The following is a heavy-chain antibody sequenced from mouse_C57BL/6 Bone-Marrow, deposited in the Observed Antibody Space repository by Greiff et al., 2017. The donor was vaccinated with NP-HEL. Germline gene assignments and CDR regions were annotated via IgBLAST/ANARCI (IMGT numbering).Heavy chain of an antibody. CDR1: GFNFSDYY. V-gene: IGHV5-12*01. CDR3: ARQGKSYGTYSNYFAY. CDR2: ISNGGGST. J-gene: IGHJ3*01. Sequence: EVKLMESGGGLVQPGGSLKLSCAASGFNFSDYYMYWVRQTPEQRLEWVAYISNGGGSTYYPDTVKGRFTISRDNAKNTMYRQMSHLKSEDTAIYYCARQGKSYGTYSNYFAYWGQGTLVTVSA. D-gene: IGHD2-5*01.